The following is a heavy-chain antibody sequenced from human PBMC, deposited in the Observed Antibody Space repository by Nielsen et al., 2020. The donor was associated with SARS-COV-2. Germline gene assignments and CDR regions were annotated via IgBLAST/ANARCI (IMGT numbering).Heavy chain of an antibody. CDR1: GFTLKPYG. J-gene: IGHJ4*02. CDR2: ISYDGSDQ. D-gene: IGHD3-9*01. CDR3: AKFDRSFDGFYPIDY. Sequence: GESLKISCVAFGFTLKPYGMHWVRQAPGKGLEWVALISYDGSDQYYAASVKGRFTISRDNSKNTLYLQVNSLTPEDTAVYYCAKFDRSFDGFYPIDYWGQGTLVTVSS. V-gene: IGHV3-30*18.